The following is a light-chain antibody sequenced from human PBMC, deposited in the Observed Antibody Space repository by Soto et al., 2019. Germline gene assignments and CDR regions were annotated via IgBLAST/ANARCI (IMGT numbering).Light chain of an antibody. Sequence: AIQMTQSPSSLSASVGDRVTITCRASQGIGNDLGWYQQKPGKAPKLLIYAASTLQSGVPSRFRGSGSGTDFTLTISSLQPDDFATSYCLQDYCSPRTFGQGTTVEIK. J-gene: IGKJ1*01. CDR3: LQDYCSPRT. CDR2: AAS. V-gene: IGKV1-6*01. CDR1: QGIGND.